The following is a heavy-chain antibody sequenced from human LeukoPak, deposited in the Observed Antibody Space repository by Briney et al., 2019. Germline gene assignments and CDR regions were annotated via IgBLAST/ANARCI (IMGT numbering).Heavy chain of an antibody. Sequence: ASVKVSCKASGYTFTGYYVHWVRQAPGQGLEWMGWINPNSGGTNYAQKFQGRVTMTRDTSISTAYMELSRLRSDDTAVYYCARSPRIVGATDAFDIWGQGTMVTVSS. J-gene: IGHJ3*02. CDR3: ARSPRIVGATDAFDI. CDR2: INPNSGGT. V-gene: IGHV1-2*02. D-gene: IGHD1-26*01. CDR1: GYTFTGYY.